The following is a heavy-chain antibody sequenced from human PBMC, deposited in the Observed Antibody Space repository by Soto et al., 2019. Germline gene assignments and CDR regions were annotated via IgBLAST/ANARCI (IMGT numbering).Heavy chain of an antibody. J-gene: IGHJ4*02. Sequence: SETLSLTCTVSGGSISSYYWSWIRQPPGKGLEWIGYICYSGSTNYNPSLKSRVTISVDTSKNQFSLKLSSVTAADTAVYYCARAVDYDSSGYYFADWGQGTLVTVSS. V-gene: IGHV4-59*01. CDR2: ICYSGST. D-gene: IGHD3-22*01. CDR1: GGSISSYY. CDR3: ARAVDYDSSGYYFAD.